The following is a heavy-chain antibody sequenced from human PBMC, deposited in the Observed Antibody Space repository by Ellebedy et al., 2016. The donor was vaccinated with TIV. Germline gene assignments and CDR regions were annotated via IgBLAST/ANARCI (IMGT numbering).Heavy chain of an antibody. V-gene: IGHV4-39*07. Sequence: SETLSLTCSLSGGSISSASFYWGWIRQPPGKGLEWIGEINHSGNTNYTPSLKSRVTISVDTSKNQFSLNLNSVTAADTAAYYCARGGTFSHGLWYFDYWGQGTLVTVSS. CDR3: ARGGTFSHGLWYFDY. J-gene: IGHJ4*02. CDR2: INHSGNT. D-gene: IGHD2-21*01. CDR1: GGSISSASFY.